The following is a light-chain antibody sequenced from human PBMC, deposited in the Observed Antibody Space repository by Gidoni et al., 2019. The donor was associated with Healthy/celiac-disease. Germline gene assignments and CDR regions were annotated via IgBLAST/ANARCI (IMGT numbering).Light chain of an antibody. CDR3: QQYRGGWT. V-gene: IGKV3-15*01. CDR2: GAS. Sequence: EIVMTQSPATLSVSPGERATLSCRASQSVSSNLAWYQQKPGQAPRLLIYGASTRATGIPARFSGSGSGTEFTLTISSLQSEDFAVYYCQQYRGGWTFGQGTKVEIK. CDR1: QSVSSN. J-gene: IGKJ1*01.